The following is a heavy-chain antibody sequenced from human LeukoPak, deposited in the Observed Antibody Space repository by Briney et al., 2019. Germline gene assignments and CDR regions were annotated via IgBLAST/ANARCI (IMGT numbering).Heavy chain of an antibody. CDR3: ARDQAITMIVDRAFDI. CDR1: GYTLTDHY. V-gene: IGHV1-69*05. D-gene: IGHD3-22*01. CDR2: IIPIFGTA. Sequence: SVKVSCKASGYTLTDHYMHWVRQAPGQGLEWMGRIIPIFGTANYAQKFQGRVTITTDESTSTAYMELSSLRSEDTAVYYCARDQAITMIVDRAFDIWGQGTMVTVSS. J-gene: IGHJ3*02.